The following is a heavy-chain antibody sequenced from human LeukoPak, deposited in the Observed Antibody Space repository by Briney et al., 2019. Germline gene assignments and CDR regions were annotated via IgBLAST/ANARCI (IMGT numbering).Heavy chain of an antibody. Sequence: GESLKISCKGSGYSFTNYWIGWVRLMPGKGLEWMGIIYPGDSDTRYGPSFQGQVTISADKSISTAYLQWSSLKASDTAMYYCARHRGYYNLDFDLWGRGTLVTVSS. D-gene: IGHD5-24*01. CDR1: GYSFTNYW. CDR3: ARHRGYYNLDFDL. CDR2: IYPGDSDT. V-gene: IGHV5-51*01. J-gene: IGHJ2*01.